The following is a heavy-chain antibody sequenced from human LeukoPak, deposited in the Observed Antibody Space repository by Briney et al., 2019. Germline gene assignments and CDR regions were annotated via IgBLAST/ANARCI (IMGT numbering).Heavy chain of an antibody. CDR2: FDPEDGET. D-gene: IGHD4-23*01. CDR3: GIRYRLFISNSRALDY. CDR1: GYTLTELS. V-gene: IGHV1-24*01. Sequence: ASVKVSCKVSGYTLTELSMHWVRQAPGKGLEWMGGFDPEDGETIYAQKFQGRVTMTEDTSTDTAYMELSSLRSEDTAVYYCGIRYRLFISNSRALDYWGQGTLVTVSS. J-gene: IGHJ4*02.